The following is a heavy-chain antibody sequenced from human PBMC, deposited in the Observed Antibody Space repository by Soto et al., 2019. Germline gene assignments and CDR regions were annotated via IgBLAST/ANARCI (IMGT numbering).Heavy chain of an antibody. J-gene: IGHJ3*01. CDR2: MNPTSGDT. CDR1: GYTFTSYD. CDR3: ARDLSPKHSTYWVDAFDV. Sequence: QVQLVQSGAEVKKPGASVKVSCKASGYTFTSYDIRWVRQATGQGLEWMGWMNPTSGDTGYAQRFQGRLTMTRNTSITTAYMELSSLRSEDTAIYYCARDLSPKHSTYWVDAFDVWGPGTVVTVSS. V-gene: IGHV1-8*01. D-gene: IGHD2-8*02.